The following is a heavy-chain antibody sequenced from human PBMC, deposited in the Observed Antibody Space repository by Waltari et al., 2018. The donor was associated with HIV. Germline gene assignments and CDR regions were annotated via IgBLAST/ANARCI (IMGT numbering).Heavy chain of an antibody. CDR3: ARVARGLRQGSFDI. D-gene: IGHD2-15*01. Sequence: QVHLVESGGDLVKPGGSLRLSCVGSGFTFSDYYMTWIRQAPGKRLEGVSYIAVSSAYTNYGDSVKGRFTMSRDDAKKSLFLQINSLRPEDTAVYYCARVARGLRQGSFDIWGQGTMVIVSS. CDR2: IAVSSAYT. J-gene: IGHJ3*02. CDR1: GFTFSDYY. V-gene: IGHV3-11*05.